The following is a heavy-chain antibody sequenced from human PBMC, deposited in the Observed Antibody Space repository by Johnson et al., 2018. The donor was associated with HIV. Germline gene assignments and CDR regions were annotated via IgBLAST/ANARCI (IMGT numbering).Heavy chain of an antibody. CDR1: GITFSSYA. D-gene: IGHD3-16*01. CDR2: ISYDGSNK. V-gene: IGHV3-30-3*01. CDR3: AREVYAHDAFDI. Sequence: QVQLVESGGGVVQPGRSLRLSCAASGITFSSYAMHWVRQAPGKGLEWVAVISYDGSNKYYADSVKGRFTISRDNSKKTLYLQMNSLRPEDTAVYYCAREVYAHDAFDIWGQGTMVTVSS. J-gene: IGHJ3*02.